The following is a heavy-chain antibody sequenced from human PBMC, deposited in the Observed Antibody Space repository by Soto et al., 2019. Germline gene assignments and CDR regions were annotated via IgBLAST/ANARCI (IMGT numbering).Heavy chain of an antibody. D-gene: IGHD6-13*01. V-gene: IGHV4-30-2*01. CDR3: ARVSLSIAAAGSFDY. J-gene: IGHJ4*02. CDR1: GGSISSGGYS. Sequence: SETLSLTCAVSGGSISSGGYSWSWIRQPPGKGLEWIGYIYHSGSTYYNPSLKSRVTISVDRSKNQFSLKLSSVTAADTAVYYCARVSLSIAAAGSFDYWGQGTLVTVSS. CDR2: IYHSGST.